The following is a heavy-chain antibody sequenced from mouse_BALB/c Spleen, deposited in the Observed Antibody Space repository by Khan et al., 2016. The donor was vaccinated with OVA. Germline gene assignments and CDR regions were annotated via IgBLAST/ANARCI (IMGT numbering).Heavy chain of an antibody. CDR3: ATEGSYYRIDVWFAY. J-gene: IGHJ3*01. Sequence: QVQVKQSGAELARPGATVKMSCKASGYTFTSYRMHWVNQRPGQGLEWIGYIQPSSGYTNYKQKFKGTATWTADKSSSSFYMQMSSLTSEASSVYYCATEGSYYRIDVWFAYWGQGTLVTLSA. D-gene: IGHD2-14*01. CDR2: IQPSSGYT. CDR1: GYTFTSYR. V-gene: IGHV1-4*01.